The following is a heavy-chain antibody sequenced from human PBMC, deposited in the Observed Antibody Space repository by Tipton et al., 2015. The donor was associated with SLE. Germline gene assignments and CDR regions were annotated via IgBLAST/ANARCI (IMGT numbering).Heavy chain of an antibody. V-gene: IGHV4-38-2*02. CDR1: GYSISSGYY. J-gene: IGHJ3*02. CDR2: IYHSGST. Sequence: LRLSCTVSGYSISSGYYWGWIRQPPGKGLEWIGSIYHSGSTYYNPSLKSRVTISVDTSKNQLSLKLSSVTASDTAVYYCARDPSQYSSSADAFDIWGQGTMVTVSS. CDR3: ARDPSQYSSSADAFDI. D-gene: IGHD6-6*01.